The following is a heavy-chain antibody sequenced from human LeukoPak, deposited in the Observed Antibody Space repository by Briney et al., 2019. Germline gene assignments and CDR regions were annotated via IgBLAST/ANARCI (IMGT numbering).Heavy chain of an antibody. CDR1: GGSFSGYY. CDR2: INHSGST. Sequence: SETLSLTCAVYGGSFSGYYWSWIRQPPGKGLEWIGEINHSGSTNYNPSLKSRVTISVDTSKNQFSLKLSSVTAADTAVYYCARDSSGWFRNGFDYWGQGTLVTVSS. CDR3: ARDSSGWFRNGFDY. J-gene: IGHJ4*02. V-gene: IGHV4-34*01. D-gene: IGHD6-19*01.